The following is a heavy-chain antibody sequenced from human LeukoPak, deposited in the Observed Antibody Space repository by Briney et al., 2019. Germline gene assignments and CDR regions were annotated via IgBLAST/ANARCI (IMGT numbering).Heavy chain of an antibody. D-gene: IGHD3-9*01. J-gene: IGHJ4*02. CDR1: GGSISSSSYY. CDR3: ARHDLSDDILTGYYPPLYFDY. CDR2: IYYSGST. Sequence: PSETLSLTCTVSGGSISSSSYYWGWIRQPPGKGLEWIGSIYYSGSTYYNPSLKSRVTISVDTSKNQFSLKLSSVTAADTAVYYSARHDLSDDILTGYYPPLYFDYWGQGTLVTVSS. V-gene: IGHV4-39*01.